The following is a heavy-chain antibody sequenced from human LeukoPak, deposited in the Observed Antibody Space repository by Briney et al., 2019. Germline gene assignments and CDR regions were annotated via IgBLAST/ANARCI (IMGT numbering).Heavy chain of an antibody. J-gene: IGHJ4*02. CDR3: ARDLEVVVAATSGY. Sequence: ASVKVSCKASGYTFTGYYMHWVRQAPGQGLEWMGWISAYNGNTNYAQKLQGRVTMTTDTSTSTAYMELRSLRSDDTAVYYCARDLEVVVAATSGYWGQGTLVTVSS. D-gene: IGHD2-15*01. CDR1: GYTFTGYY. CDR2: ISAYNGNT. V-gene: IGHV1-18*04.